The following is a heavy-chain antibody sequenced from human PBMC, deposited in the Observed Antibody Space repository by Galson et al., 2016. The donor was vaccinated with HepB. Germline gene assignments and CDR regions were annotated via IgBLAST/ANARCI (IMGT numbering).Heavy chain of an antibody. CDR3: ASAPGGCIGGLCYKAWYFDF. Sequence: SVRLSCEASGCTFSANGMHWVRQAPGKGLEWVAVIWHDGRDKDYADNVQGRFTVTRDKSKNTLYLQMNSLTDDDTAIYYCASAPGGCIGGLCYKAWYFDFWGRGTLVAVSP. CDR1: GCTFSANG. CDR2: IWHDGRDK. V-gene: IGHV3-33*01. D-gene: IGHD2-8*01. J-gene: IGHJ2*01.